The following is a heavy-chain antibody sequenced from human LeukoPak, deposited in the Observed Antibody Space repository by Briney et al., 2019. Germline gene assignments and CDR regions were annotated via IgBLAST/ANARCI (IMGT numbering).Heavy chain of an antibody. J-gene: IGHJ4*02. CDR2: ISAYNGGT. CDR3: ARVRPSDY. CDR1: GCTFSDFG. V-gene: IGHV1-18*01. Sequence: GASVKVSCETSGCTFSDFGMSWVRQAPGQGLEWMGWISAYNGGTNYAHNLQGRVTMTADTSTSTAYMELRSLRPDDTAVYYCARVRPSDYWGQGTLVTVSS.